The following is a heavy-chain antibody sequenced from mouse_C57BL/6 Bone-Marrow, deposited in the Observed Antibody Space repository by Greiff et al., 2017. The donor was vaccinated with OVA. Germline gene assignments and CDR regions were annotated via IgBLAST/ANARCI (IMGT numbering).Heavy chain of an antibody. CDR2: IWRGGST. Sequence: QVQLQQSGPGLVQPSQSLSITCTVSGFSLTSYGVHWVRQSPGKGLEWLGVIWRGGSTDYNAAFMSRLSITKDNSKSQVFFKMNSLQADDTAIYYCAKNRGYGNVLYAMDYWGQGTSVTVSS. D-gene: IGHD2-1*01. CDR3: AKNRGYGNVLYAMDY. V-gene: IGHV2-5*01. CDR1: GFSLTSYG. J-gene: IGHJ4*01.